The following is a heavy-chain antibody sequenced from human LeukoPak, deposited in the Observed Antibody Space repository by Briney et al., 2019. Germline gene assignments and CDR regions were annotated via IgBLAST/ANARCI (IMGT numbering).Heavy chain of an antibody. Sequence: SETLSLTCAVYGGSFSGYYWSWIRQPPGKGLEWIGEINHSGSTNYNPSLKSRVTISVDTSKNQFSLKLSSVTAADTAVYYCARIAQPDYYDSSGYYYSAYWGQGTLVTV. CDR3: ARIAQPDYYDSSGYYYSAY. CDR1: GGSFSGYY. V-gene: IGHV4-34*01. J-gene: IGHJ4*02. D-gene: IGHD3-22*01. CDR2: INHSGST.